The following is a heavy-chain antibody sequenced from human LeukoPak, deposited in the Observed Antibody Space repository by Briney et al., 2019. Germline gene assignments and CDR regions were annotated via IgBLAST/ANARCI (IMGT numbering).Heavy chain of an antibody. D-gene: IGHD3-16*01. CDR3: ARGLVGGAGGTDY. V-gene: IGHV1-69*13. CDR2: IIPIFGTA. CDR1: GGTFSSYA. J-gene: IGHJ4*02. Sequence: SVNVSCKASGGTFSSYAISWVRQASGQGLEWMGGIIPIFGTANYAQKFQGRVTITADESTSTAYMELSSPRSEDTAVYYCARGLVGGAGGTDYWGQGTLVTVSS.